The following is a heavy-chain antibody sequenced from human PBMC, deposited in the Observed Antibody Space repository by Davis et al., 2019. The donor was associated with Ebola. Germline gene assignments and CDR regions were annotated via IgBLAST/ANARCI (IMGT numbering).Heavy chain of an antibody. D-gene: IGHD6-19*01. V-gene: IGHV1-69*04. CDR3: ARENVAVAGTPFDY. Sequence: AASVKVSCKASGGTFSSYAISWVRQAPGQGLEWMGRIIPILGIANYARKFQGRVTITADKSTSTAYMELSSLRSEDTAVYYCARENVAVAGTPFDYWGQGTLVTVSS. J-gene: IGHJ4*02. CDR1: GGTFSSYA. CDR2: IIPILGIA.